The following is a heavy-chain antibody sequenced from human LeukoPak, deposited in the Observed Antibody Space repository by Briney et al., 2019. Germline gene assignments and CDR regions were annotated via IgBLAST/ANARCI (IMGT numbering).Heavy chain of an antibody. D-gene: IGHD3-10*01. CDR3: ARAGVTAAYYFDY. Sequence: PLQTLSLTGTVSGGSISSGDYYWSWIRQPPGKGLEWIGYIYYSGSTNYNPSLKSRVTISVDMSKNQFSLKMSSVTGADTGVYYCARAGVTAAYYFDYWGQGTLVTVSS. CDR1: GGSISSGDYY. V-gene: IGHV4-30-4*01. CDR2: IYYSGST. J-gene: IGHJ4*02.